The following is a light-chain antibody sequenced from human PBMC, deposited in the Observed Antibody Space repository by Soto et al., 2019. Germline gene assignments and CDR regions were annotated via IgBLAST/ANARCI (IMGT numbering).Light chain of an antibody. CDR3: AKCDDSLNGYV. J-gene: IGLJ1*01. CDR1: NSNIGSNT. Sequence: QSVLTQPPSSSGSPGQMLTISCSGSNSNIGSNTVNWYQHLPGTAPKLLSYSNDHRPSAVPARFPHSKSCTSASLAISGRQTEDEADYYCAKCDDSLNGYVFGTGTNVTVL. CDR2: SND. V-gene: IGLV1-44*01.